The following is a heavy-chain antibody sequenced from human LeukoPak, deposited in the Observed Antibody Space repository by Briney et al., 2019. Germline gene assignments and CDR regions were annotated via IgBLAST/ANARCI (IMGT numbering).Heavy chain of an antibody. J-gene: IGHJ5*02. V-gene: IGHV4-31*03. CDR1: GGSISSGGYY. D-gene: IGHD3-22*01. Sequence: SQTLSLTCTVSGGSISSGGYYWSWIRQHPGKGLEWIGYIYYSGCTYYNPSLKSRVTISVDTSKNQFSLKLSSVTAADTAVYYCARESITMIVNLWGQGTLVTVSS. CDR3: ARESITMIVNL. CDR2: IYYSGCT.